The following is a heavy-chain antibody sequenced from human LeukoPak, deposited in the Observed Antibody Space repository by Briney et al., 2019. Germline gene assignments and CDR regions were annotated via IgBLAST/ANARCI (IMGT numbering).Heavy chain of an antibody. D-gene: IGHD7-27*01. CDR1: GFTVSSNY. CDR3: ASLGLTGDDY. J-gene: IGHJ4*02. CDR2: ISGSGGST. V-gene: IGHV3-23*01. Sequence: PGGSLRLSCAASGFTVSSNYMSWVRQAPGKGLEWVSAISGSGGSTYYADSVKGRFTISRDNSKNTLYLQMNSLRAEDTAVYYCASLGLTGDDYWGQGTLVTVSS.